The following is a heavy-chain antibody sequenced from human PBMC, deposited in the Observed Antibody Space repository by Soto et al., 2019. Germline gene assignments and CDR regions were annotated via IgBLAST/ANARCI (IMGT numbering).Heavy chain of an antibody. Sequence: QVQLVQSGPEVKKPGASVKVSCKTSGYTFTYYALHWVRQAPEQGLEWMGWINTGNGKTKYSQNFQGRLTITRDTSATTLYMELSSLRSEDTTVYYCVRFSGIPVWGQGTLVTVSS. CDR1: GYTFTYYA. CDR2: INTGNGKT. V-gene: IGHV1-3*04. J-gene: IGHJ4*02. CDR3: VRFSGIPV. D-gene: IGHD1-1*01.